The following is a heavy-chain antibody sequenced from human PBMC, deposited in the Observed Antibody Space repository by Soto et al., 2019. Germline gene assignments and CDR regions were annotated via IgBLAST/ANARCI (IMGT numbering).Heavy chain of an antibody. J-gene: IGHJ6*02. D-gene: IGHD2-2*01. Sequence: PGGSLRLSCAASGFTFSSYAMSWVRQAPGKGLEWVSAISGSGGSTYYADSVKGRFTISRDNSKNTLYLQMNSLRAEDTAVYYCAKGNIVVVPAAHAGMDVWGQGTTVTVSS. CDR3: AKGNIVVVPAAHAGMDV. CDR1: GFTFSSYA. V-gene: IGHV3-23*01. CDR2: ISGSGGST.